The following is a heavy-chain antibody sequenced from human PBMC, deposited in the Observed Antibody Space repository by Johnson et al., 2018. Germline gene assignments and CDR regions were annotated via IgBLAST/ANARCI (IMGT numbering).Heavy chain of an antibody. CDR3: ARADGSGMYRYYYGMDV. CDR2: ISSSSSTI. Sequence: QLVESGGGLVQPGGSLRLSCAASGFTFSSYSMNWVRQAPGKGLEWVSYISSSSSTIDYADSVKGRFTIARDNAKNSLYLQMNSLGDEDTAGYYCARADGSGMYRYYYGMDVWGQGTTVTVSS. V-gene: IGHV3-48*02. J-gene: IGHJ6*02. CDR1: GFTFSSYS. D-gene: IGHD3-10*01.